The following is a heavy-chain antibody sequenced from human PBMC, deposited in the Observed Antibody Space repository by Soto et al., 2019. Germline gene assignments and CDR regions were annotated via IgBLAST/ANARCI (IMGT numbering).Heavy chain of an antibody. D-gene: IGHD3-10*01. CDR3: ANIPALWYYMDV. Sequence: ASVKVSCKVSGYTLSEVSIQWVRQAAGKGLEWMGGFDPEDRETIYAQEFQGRVTMTEDKSTDTVNMELSSLRSEDTAVYYCANIPALWYYMDVWGKGTTVTVSS. CDR2: FDPEDRET. J-gene: IGHJ6*03. V-gene: IGHV1-24*01. CDR1: GYTLSEVS.